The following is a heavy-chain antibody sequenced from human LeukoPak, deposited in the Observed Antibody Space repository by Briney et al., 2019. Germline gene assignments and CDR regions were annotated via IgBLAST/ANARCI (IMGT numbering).Heavy chain of an antibody. D-gene: IGHD3-9*01. Sequence: GGSLRLSCAASGFTFSSYSMNWVRQAPGKGLERVSSISSSSSYIYYADSVKGRFTISRDNAKNSLYLQMNSLRAEDTAVYYCARAPRYYDILTGYSMQDAFDIWGQGTMVTVSS. CDR1: GFTFSSYS. J-gene: IGHJ3*02. CDR2: ISSSSSYI. V-gene: IGHV3-21*01. CDR3: ARAPRYYDILTGYSMQDAFDI.